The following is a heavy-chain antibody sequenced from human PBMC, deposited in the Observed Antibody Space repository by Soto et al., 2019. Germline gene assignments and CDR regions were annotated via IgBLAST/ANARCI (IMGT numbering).Heavy chain of an antibody. D-gene: IGHD2-2*01. Sequence: GGSLRLSCAASGFTVSSNYMSWVRQAPGKGLEWVSVIYSGGSTYYADSVKGRFPISRDNSKNTLYLQMNSLRAEDTAVYYCARGIGYCSSTSCRHDAFDIWGQGTMVTVSS. V-gene: IGHV3-66*01. J-gene: IGHJ3*02. CDR3: ARGIGYCSSTSCRHDAFDI. CDR1: GFTVSSNY. CDR2: IYSGGST.